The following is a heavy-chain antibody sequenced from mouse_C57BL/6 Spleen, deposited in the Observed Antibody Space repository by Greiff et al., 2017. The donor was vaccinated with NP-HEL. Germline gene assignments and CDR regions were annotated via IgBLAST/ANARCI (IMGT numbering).Heavy chain of an antibody. CDR2: INPSSGYT. CDR1: GYTFTSYT. V-gene: IGHV1-4*01. Sequence: QVQLQQSGAELARPGASVKMSCKASGYTFTSYTMHWVKQRPGQGLEWIGYINPSSGYTKYIQKFKDKATLTADKSSSTAYLQLSSLTSEDSAVYYCARDNYYFDYWGQGTTLTVSS. CDR3: ARDNYYFDY. D-gene: IGHD1-3*01. J-gene: IGHJ2*01.